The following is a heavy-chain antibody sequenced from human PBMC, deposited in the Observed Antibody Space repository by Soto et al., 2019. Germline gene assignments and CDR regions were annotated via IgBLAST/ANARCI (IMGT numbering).Heavy chain of an antibody. D-gene: IGHD1-26*01. Sequence: GGSLRLSCAASGFTFSSYEMNWVRQAPGKGLEWVSYISSSGSTIYYADSVKDRFTISRDNAKNSLYLQMNSLRAEDTAVYYCARAGAGDLGSFDYWGQGTLVTVSS. V-gene: IGHV3-48*03. J-gene: IGHJ4*02. CDR1: GFTFSSYE. CDR3: ARAGAGDLGSFDY. CDR2: ISSSGSTI.